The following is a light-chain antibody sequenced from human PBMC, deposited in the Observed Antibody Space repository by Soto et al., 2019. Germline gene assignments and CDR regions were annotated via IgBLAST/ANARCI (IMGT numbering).Light chain of an antibody. V-gene: IGLV2-8*01. CDR2: EVS. J-gene: IGLJ2*01. Sequence: QSVLTQPPSAAGSLGQSVTISFTGTTSDIGGSNYVSWYQQHPGKATKLMIYEVSRRPSGVPDRFSGSKSGDTASLTVSGLQAEDEADYYCSSYAGSTNLIFGGGSKLAV. CDR3: SSYAGSTNLI. CDR1: TSDIGGSNY.